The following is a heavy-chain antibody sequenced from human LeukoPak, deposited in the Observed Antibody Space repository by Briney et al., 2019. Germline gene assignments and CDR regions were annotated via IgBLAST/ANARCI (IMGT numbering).Heavy chain of an antibody. CDR2: ITHIGINK. CDR1: WFTFSSYS. J-gene: IGHJ4*02. V-gene: IGHV3-23*01. CDR3: AKGPVVSCSGGSSDPLDY. Sequence: HPGGSLRLSCSASWFTFSSYSMPWFRQAPVKGLEWVSVITHIGINKYYTDSVKGRFTISRDNSKNTLYLQINSLRVEETDVYYCAKGPVVSCSGGSSDPLDYWGEGALVTVSS. D-gene: IGHD2-15*01.